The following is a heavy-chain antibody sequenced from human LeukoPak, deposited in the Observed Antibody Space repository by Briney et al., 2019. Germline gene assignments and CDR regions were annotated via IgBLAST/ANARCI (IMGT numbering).Heavy chain of an antibody. Sequence: SETLSLTCSVSGGSISSYYWSWIRQPAGKGLEWIGRVYSSGSTIYNPSLKGPVTMSVDTSKNQFSLKLSSVTAADTAVYYCARSSGYHLYYFDFWGQGTLVTVSS. V-gene: IGHV4-4*07. CDR2: VYSSGST. D-gene: IGHD3-22*01. CDR1: GGSISSYY. J-gene: IGHJ4*02. CDR3: ARSSGYHLYYFDF.